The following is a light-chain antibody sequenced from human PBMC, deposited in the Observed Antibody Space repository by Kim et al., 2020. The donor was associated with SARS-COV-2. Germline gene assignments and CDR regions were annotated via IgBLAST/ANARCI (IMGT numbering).Light chain of an antibody. J-gene: IGLJ2*01. CDR2: DVN. Sequence: QSALTQPASVSGSPGQSITISCTGTSSDVGGYNFVSWYQHHPGKAPKLVIYDVNQRPSGVSNRFTGSKSGNTASLTISGLQAEDEADYYCSSYTTTSTLVFGGGTKVTVL. CDR3: SSYTTTSTLV. CDR1: SSDVGGYNF. V-gene: IGLV2-14*03.